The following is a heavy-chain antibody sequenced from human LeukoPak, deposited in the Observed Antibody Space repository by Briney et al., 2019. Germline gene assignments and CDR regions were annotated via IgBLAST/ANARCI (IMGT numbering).Heavy chain of an antibody. CDR3: ARHRAIAGPFDN. CDR2: ISYSGLT. J-gene: IGHJ4*02. CDR1: GGSISGFY. V-gene: IGHV4-59*08. D-gene: IGHD6-19*01. Sequence: SETLSLTCDVSGGSISGFYWSWFRQPPGKGLVWIGQISYSGLTKFNPALKSRVRISVDTSKNQISVALNSVTAADTAFYFCARHRAIAGPFDNWGQGTLVTVSS.